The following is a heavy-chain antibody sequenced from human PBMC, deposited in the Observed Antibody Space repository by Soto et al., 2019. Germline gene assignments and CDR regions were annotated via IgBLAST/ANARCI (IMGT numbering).Heavy chain of an antibody. Sequence: EVQLLESGGGLVQPGGSLRLSCAASGLTFSSYAMSWVRQAPGKGLEWVSAISGSGGSTYYADSVKGRFTISGDNSKNTLYLQMNSLRAEDTAVYYCAKDLADFWSGYYSDYWCQGTLVTVSS. CDR3: AKDLADFWSGYYSDY. J-gene: IGHJ4*02. CDR1: GLTFSSYA. V-gene: IGHV3-23*01. D-gene: IGHD3-3*01. CDR2: ISGSGGST.